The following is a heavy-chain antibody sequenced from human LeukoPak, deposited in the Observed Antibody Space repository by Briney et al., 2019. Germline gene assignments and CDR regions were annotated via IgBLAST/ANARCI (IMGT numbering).Heavy chain of an antibody. CDR2: IYYSGST. Sequence: SETLSLTCTVSGYSISSGYYWGWIRQPPGKGLEWIGYIYYSGSTNYNPSLKSRVTISVDTSKNQFSLKLSSVTAADTAVYYCARGTANNAFDIWGQGTMVTVSS. CDR1: GYSISSGYY. CDR3: ARGTANNAFDI. V-gene: IGHV4-61*05. J-gene: IGHJ3*02. D-gene: IGHD1/OR15-1a*01.